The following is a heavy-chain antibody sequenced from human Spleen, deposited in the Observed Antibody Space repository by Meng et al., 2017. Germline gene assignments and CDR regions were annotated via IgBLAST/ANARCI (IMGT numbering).Heavy chain of an antibody. CDR3: ARSPIDKYDLSALPLDY. J-gene: IGHJ4*02. D-gene: IGHD3-22*01. Sequence: LSLTCAASGFTFSSYEMNWVRQAPGKGLEWVSYISSSGSTIYYADSVKGRFTISRDNAKNSLYLQMNSLRAEDTAVYYCARSPIDKYDLSALPLDYWGQGTLVTVSS. CDR2: ISSSGSTI. V-gene: IGHV3-48*03. CDR1: GFTFSSYE.